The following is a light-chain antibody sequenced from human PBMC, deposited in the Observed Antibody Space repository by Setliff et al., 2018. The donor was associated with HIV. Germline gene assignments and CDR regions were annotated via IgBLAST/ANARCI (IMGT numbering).Light chain of an antibody. CDR2: DVS. Sequence: QSALTQPASVSGSPGQVITVSCTGTRSDVGAYNSVSWFQQHPGRAPKLIIFDVSSRPSGVSNRFSGSKFGNTASLTISGLQTEDEADYYCDSYVRGATYVFGTGTKVTVL. CDR1: RSDVGAYNS. V-gene: IGLV2-14*03. J-gene: IGLJ1*01. CDR3: DSYVRGATYV.